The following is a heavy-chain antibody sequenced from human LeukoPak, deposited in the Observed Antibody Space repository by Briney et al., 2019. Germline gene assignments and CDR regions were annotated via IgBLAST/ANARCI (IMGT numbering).Heavy chain of an antibody. CDR3: ARSSSTSSGSY. CDR1: GFTFSIYC. Sequence: GSLRLSCAASGFTFSIYCMSGVRQAPGKGLEGVANIKQDGSDKYYVDSVKGRFTISRDNAKNSMYLQMSSLRAEDTAVYYCARSSSTSSGSYWCQGTLVTVSS. D-gene: IGHD2-2*01. CDR2: IKQDGSDK. V-gene: IGHV3-7*01. J-gene: IGHJ4*02.